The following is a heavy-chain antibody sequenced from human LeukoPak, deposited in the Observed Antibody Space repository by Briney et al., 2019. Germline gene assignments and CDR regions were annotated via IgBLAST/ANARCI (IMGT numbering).Heavy chain of an antibody. CDR3: ARVHLPSAASFDY. CDR1: GFTVSSNY. J-gene: IGHJ4*02. D-gene: IGHD2-2*01. V-gene: IGHV3-53*01. CDR2: IYSGGST. Sequence: GGSLRLSCAASGFTVSSNYMSWVRQAPGKGLEWVSVIYSGGSTYYADSVKGRFTISRDNSKNTLYLQMNSLRAEDTAVYYCARVHLPSAASFDYWGQGTLVTVSS.